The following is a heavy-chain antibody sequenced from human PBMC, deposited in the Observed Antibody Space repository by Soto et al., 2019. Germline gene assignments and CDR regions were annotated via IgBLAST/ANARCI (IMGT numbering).Heavy chain of an antibody. CDR3: AKDGLLAAAGTNYYYGMDV. Sequence: GGSLRLSCAASGFTFSSYGMHWVRQAPGKGLEWVAVISYDGSNKYYADSVKGRFTISRDNSKNTLYLQMNSLRAEDTAVYYCAKDGLLAAAGTNYYYGMDVWGQGTTVTVSS. D-gene: IGHD6-13*01. CDR1: GFTFSSYG. V-gene: IGHV3-30*18. J-gene: IGHJ6*02. CDR2: ISYDGSNK.